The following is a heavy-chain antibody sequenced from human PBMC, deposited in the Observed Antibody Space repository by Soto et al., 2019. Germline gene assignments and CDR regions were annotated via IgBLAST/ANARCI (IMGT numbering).Heavy chain of an antibody. CDR2: IWYDGSNK. J-gene: IGHJ3*02. CDR3: ARESSGWYSFHAFDS. V-gene: IGHV3-33*01. CDR1: GFTFSSYG. Sequence: QVQLVESGGGVVQPGRSLRLSCAASGFTFSSYGMHWVRQAPGKGREWVAVIWYDGSNKYYADSVKGRFTISRDNSKNTLYLQMNSLRAEDTAVYYCARESSGWYSFHAFDSWGHGTMVTVSS. D-gene: IGHD6-19*01.